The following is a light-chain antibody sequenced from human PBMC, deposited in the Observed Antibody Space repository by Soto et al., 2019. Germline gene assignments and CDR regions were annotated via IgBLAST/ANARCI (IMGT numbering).Light chain of an antibody. J-gene: IGLJ1*01. CDR1: SSDVGGYDH. Sequence: QSVLTQPPSASGSPGQSVTIPCTGNSSDVGGYDHVSWYQQHPGKAPKLMIYEVTKRPAGVPDRFSGSKSGNTASLTVSGLQAEDEADYYCSSDAGNYNYVFGTGTKLTVL. CDR2: EVT. CDR3: SSDAGNYNYV. V-gene: IGLV2-8*01.